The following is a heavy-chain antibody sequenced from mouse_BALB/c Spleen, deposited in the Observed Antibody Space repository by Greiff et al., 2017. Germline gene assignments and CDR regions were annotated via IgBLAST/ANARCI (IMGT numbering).Heavy chain of an antibody. CDR3: ARRRGDYYGNAMDY. D-gene: IGHD1-2*01. CDR2: IYWDDDK. CDR1: GFSLSTSGMG. V-gene: IGHV8-12*01. Sequence: QVTLKESGPGILQPSQTLSLTCSFSGFSLSTSGMGVSWIRQPSGKGLEWLAHIYWDDDKRYNPSLKSRLTISKDTSRNQVFLKITSVDTADTATYYCARRRGDYYGNAMDYWGQGTSVTVSS. J-gene: IGHJ4*01.